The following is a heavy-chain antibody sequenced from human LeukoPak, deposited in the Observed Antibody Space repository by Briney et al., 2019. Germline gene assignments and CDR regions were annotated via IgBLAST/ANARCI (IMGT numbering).Heavy chain of an antibody. CDR2: INHNRGNT. Sequence: GASVSVSCRASGYTFPSHYIHWVRQASGQGREWRGWINHNRGNTRYTQKFQGRVTITRNTSISTAYMELSSLRSEDTAVYYCARGSGRDFWSGYYWRSHNWFDPWGQGTLVTVSS. CDR3: ARGSGRDFWSGYYWRSHNWFDP. CDR1: GYTFPSHY. J-gene: IGHJ5*02. V-gene: IGHV1-8*03. D-gene: IGHD3-3*01.